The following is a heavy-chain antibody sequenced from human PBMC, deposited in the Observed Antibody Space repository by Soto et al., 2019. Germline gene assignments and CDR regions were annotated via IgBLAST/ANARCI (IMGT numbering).Heavy chain of an antibody. D-gene: IGHD2-15*01. V-gene: IGHV4-4*02. J-gene: IGHJ4*02. CDR2: IFHTGTT. CDR3: ARSARYGVVGDY. Sequence: QVQLLESGPGLVKPSGTLSLTCGVSGDSIYRSYWWSWVRLPPGKGPEWIGEIFHTGTTNYNPSLKSRPTKSVDKSKKEISLKLDSVTAADTAVYFCARSARYGVVGDYWGQGTGVTVSS. CDR1: GDSIYRSYW.